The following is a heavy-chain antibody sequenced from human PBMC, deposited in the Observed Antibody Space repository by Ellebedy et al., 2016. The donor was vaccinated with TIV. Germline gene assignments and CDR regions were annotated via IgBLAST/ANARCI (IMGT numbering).Heavy chain of an antibody. J-gene: IGHJ4*02. Sequence: GGSLRLSCKGSGYSFTSYWIAWVRQMPGKGLEWMGIIYPGDSDTRYRPSFQGQVTISADKSISTAYLQWSSLKASDTAMYYCARHPDYHFDYWGQGTLVTVSS. CDR3: ARHPDYHFDY. CDR1: GYSFTSYW. D-gene: IGHD4-11*01. CDR2: IYPGDSDT. V-gene: IGHV5-51*01.